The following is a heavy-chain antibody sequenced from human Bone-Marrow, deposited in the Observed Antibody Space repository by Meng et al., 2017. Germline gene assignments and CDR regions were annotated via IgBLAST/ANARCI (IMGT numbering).Heavy chain of an antibody. V-gene: IGHV3-7*01. CDR2: IKQDGSEK. D-gene: IGHD6-13*01. CDR1: GFTFSSYW. CDR3: ARWYSSSWYLNPDAFDI. J-gene: IGHJ3*02. Sequence: GESLKISCAASGFTFSSYWMSWVRQAPGKGLEWVANIKQDGSEKYYVDSVKGRFTISRDNAKNSLYLQMNSLRAEDTAVYCCARWYSSSWYLNPDAFDIWGQGTMVTVSS.